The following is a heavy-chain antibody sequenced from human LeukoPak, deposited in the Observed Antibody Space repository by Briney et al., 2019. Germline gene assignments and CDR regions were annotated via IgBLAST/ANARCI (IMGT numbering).Heavy chain of an antibody. CDR1: GGSFSGYY. D-gene: IGHD2-2*01. Sequence: KPSETLSLTCAVYGGSFSGYYWSWIRQPPGKGLEWIGYIYYSGSTNYNPSLKSRVTISVDTSKNQFSLKLSSVTAADTAVYYCARAKGYCSSTSCYGIDYYFYMDVWGKGTTVTISS. CDR2: IYYSGST. CDR3: ARAKGYCSSTSCYGIDYYFYMDV. V-gene: IGHV4-59*01. J-gene: IGHJ6*03.